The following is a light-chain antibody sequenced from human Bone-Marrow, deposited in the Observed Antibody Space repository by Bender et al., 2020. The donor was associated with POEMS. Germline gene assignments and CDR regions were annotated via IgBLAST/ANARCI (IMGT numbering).Light chain of an antibody. CDR1: RGDIGGYDF. CDR3: SSYTRSSTVI. J-gene: IGLJ2*01. V-gene: IGLV2-14*03. Sequence: QSALTQPPSVSGSPGHSVTISCTGTRGDIGGYDFVSWYQQHPGKAPKLIIYDVSNRPSGVSNRFSGSKSGNTASLTISGLQAEDEADYYCSSYTRSSTVIFGGGTKVTVL. CDR2: DVS.